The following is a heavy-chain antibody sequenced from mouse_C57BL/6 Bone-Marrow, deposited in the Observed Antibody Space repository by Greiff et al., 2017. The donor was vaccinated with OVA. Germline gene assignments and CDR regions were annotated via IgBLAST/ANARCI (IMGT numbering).Heavy chain of an antibody. Sequence: VQLQQSGAELVKPGASVKLSCTASGFNIKDYYMHWVKQRTEQGLEWIGRIDPEDGETKYAPKFQGKGTITADTSSNTAYLQLSRLTSEDTAVNYCAREGDFLRYYFDNWGQGTTLTGTS. CDR1: GFNIKDYY. J-gene: IGHJ2*01. CDR3: AREGDFLRYYFDN. D-gene: IGHD1-1*01. V-gene: IGHV14-2*01. CDR2: IDPEDGET.